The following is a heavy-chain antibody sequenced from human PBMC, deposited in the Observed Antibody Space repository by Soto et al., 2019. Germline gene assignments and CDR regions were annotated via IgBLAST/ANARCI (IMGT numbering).Heavy chain of an antibody. J-gene: IGHJ4*02. CDR3: AKSSGSGWFGAFDY. CDR1: GFTFISYA. V-gene: IGHV3-23*01. CDR2: ISGSGVST. Sequence: GGSLRLSCAASGFTFISYAMSWVRQAPGKGLEWVSGISGSGVSTIYADSVKGRFTISRANSKNTLYLQMNSLRAEDAAIYYCAKSSGSGWFGAFDYWGQGTLVTVSS. D-gene: IGHD6-19*01.